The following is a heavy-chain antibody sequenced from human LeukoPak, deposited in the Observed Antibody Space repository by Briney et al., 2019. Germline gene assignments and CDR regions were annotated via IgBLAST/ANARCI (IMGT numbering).Heavy chain of an antibody. CDR3: ARGGYGFDY. D-gene: IGHD5-18*01. J-gene: IGHJ4*02. CDR2: LHADGVEQ. CDR1: GLSLSGYW. Sequence: GRSLRLSCAASGLSLSGYWMTWVRQAPGKGLEWVARLHADGVEQNYVDSVTGRFTMSRDNAKNSLDLQMNSLRVEDTAVYYCARGGYGFDYLGQGTLVAVSS. V-gene: IGHV3-7*01.